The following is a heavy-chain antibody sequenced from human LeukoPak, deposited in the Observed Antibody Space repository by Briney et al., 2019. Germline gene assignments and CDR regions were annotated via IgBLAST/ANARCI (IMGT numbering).Heavy chain of an antibody. Sequence: GGSLRLSCAASGFTFSSYEMNWVRQAPGKGLVWVSRINSDGSSTSYADSVKGRFTISRDNAKNTLYLQMNSLRAEDTAVYYCASDFGLGPNYYYYYMDVWGKGTTVTISS. CDR2: INSDGSST. V-gene: IGHV3-74*01. CDR3: ASDFGLGPNYYYYYMDV. D-gene: IGHD3-10*01. J-gene: IGHJ6*03. CDR1: GFTFSSYE.